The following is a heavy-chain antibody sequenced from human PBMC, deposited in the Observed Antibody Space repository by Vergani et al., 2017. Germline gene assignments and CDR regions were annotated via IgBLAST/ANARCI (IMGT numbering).Heavy chain of an antibody. D-gene: IGHD2-21*02. Sequence: QVQLQQWGAGLLKPSETLSLTCAVYGGSFSGYYWSWIRQPPGKGLEWIGEINHSGSTNYNPSLKRRVTISVDTSTNQFSLKLSSVTAADTAVYYCAGGSRRKFRNYYSMDVWGKGTTVTVSS. V-gene: IGHV4-34*01. CDR2: INHSGST. J-gene: IGHJ6*03. CDR1: GGSFSGYY. CDR3: AGGSRRKFRNYYSMDV.